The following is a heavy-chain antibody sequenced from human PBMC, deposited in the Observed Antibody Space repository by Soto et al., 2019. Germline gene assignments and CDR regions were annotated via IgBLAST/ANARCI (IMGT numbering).Heavy chain of an antibody. Sequence: PETLSLTCTVSGGSISDFYWSWIRQPPGKGLEWIGEINHSGSTNYNPSLKSRVTISVDTSKNQFSLKLSSVTAADTAVFYCARGGGIVARQGGRRPNCFDLWGHATLVTVFS. CDR3: ARGGGIVARQGGRRPNCFDL. D-gene: IGHD6-6*01. CDR1: GGSISDFY. V-gene: IGHV4-34*01. CDR2: INHSGST. J-gene: IGHJ5*01.